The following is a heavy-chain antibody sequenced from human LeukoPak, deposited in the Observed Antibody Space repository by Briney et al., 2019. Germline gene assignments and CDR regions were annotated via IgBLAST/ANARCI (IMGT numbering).Heavy chain of an antibody. V-gene: IGHV3-48*04. D-gene: IGHD2-21*01. J-gene: IGHJ3*02. CDR3: VRDHLWAFDI. Sequence: GGSLRLSCAASGFTFNSYSMNWVRQAPGKGLEWISYITHTGVAVYYADSVKGRFTISRDDAKNSLFLQMTGLRAEDTAVYYCVRDHLWAFDIWGQGTVVIVSS. CDR1: GFTFNSYS. CDR2: ITHTGVAV.